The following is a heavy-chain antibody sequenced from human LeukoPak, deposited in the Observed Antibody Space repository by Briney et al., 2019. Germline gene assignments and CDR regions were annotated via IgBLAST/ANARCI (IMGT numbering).Heavy chain of an antibody. J-gene: IGHJ4*02. CDR2: IRYDGSNK. V-gene: IGHV3-30*02. Sequence: PGGSLRLSCAASGFTFSSYDIHWVRQAPGKGLEWVAFIRYDGSNKYYADSVKGRFTISRDNAKKSLYLQVNSLRAEDTAVYYCASYFPRQWLVGYFDYWGQGTLVTVSS. CDR3: ASYFPRQWLVGYFDY. CDR1: GFTFSSYD. D-gene: IGHD6-19*01.